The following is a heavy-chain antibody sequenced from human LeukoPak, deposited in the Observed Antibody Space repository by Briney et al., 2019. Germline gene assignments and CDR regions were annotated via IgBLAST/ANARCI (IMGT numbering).Heavy chain of an antibody. D-gene: IGHD1-26*01. J-gene: IGHJ4*02. Sequence: GSLRLSCTASGFTFGDYSMNWVRQPPGKGLEWIGEINHFGSTNYNPSLKSRVTISIDTSKNQFSLKLSSVTAADTAVYYCARIRSRKWGFDYWGQGTLVTVSS. V-gene: IGHV4-34*01. CDR2: INHFGST. CDR1: GFTFGDYS. CDR3: ARIRSRKWGFDY.